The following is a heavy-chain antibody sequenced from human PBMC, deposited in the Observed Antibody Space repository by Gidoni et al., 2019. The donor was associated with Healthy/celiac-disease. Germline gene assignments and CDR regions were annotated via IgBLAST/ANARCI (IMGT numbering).Heavy chain of an antibody. D-gene: IGHD3-3*01. Sequence: EVQLVESGGGLVQPGGSLRLSCAASGFTFSSYDMHWVRQATGKGLEWVSAIGTAGDTYYPGSVKGRFTISRENAKNSLYLQMNSLRAGDTAVYYCARGSIGVVTNPYYMDVWGKGTTVTVSS. CDR2: IGTAGDT. J-gene: IGHJ6*03. V-gene: IGHV3-13*01. CDR1: GFTFSSYD. CDR3: ARGSIGVVTNPYYMDV.